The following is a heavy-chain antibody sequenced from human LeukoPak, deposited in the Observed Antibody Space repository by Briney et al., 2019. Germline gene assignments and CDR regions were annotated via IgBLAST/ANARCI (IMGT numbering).Heavy chain of an antibody. J-gene: IGHJ4*02. Sequence: GGSLRLSCAASGFTFSNYAMSWVRQAPGKGLEWVSAISGSGGSTYYADSVKGRFTISRDNSKNTLYLQMNSLRAEDTAVYYCAKSPTRYHYGGNSAVYWGQGTLVTVSS. CDR3: AKSPTRYHYGGNSAVY. CDR1: GFTFSNYA. D-gene: IGHD4-23*01. V-gene: IGHV3-23*01. CDR2: ISGSGGST.